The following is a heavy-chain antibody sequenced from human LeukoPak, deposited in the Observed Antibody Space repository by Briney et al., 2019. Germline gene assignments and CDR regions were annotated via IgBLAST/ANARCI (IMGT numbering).Heavy chain of an antibody. CDR3: ARGLRVYSSSWYGGFGY. Sequence: ASVKVSCKASGYTFTSYDINWVRQATGQGLEWMGWMNPNSGNTGYAQKFQGRVTMTRNTSIGTAYMELSSLRSEDTAVYYCARGLRVYSSSWYGGFGYWGQGTLVTVSS. J-gene: IGHJ4*02. CDR1: GYTFTSYD. D-gene: IGHD6-13*01. V-gene: IGHV1-8*01. CDR2: MNPNSGNT.